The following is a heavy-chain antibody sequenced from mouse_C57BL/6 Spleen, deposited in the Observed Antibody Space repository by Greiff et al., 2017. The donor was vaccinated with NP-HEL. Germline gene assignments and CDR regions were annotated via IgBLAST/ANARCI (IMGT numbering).Heavy chain of an antibody. CDR2: IHPSDSET. V-gene: IGHV1-74*01. D-gene: IGHD1-2*01. Sequence: QVQLQQSGAELVKPGASVKVSCKASGYTFTSYWMHWVKQRPGQGLEWIGRIHPSDSETNYNQKFKGKATLTVDKSSSTAYMQLSSLTSEDSAVYYCARNYGYYYAMDYWGQGTSVTVSS. J-gene: IGHJ4*01. CDR1: GYTFTSYW. CDR3: ARNYGYYYAMDY.